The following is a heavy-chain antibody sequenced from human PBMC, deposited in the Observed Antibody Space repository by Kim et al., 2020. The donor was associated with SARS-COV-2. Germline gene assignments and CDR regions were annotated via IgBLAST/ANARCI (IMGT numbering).Heavy chain of an antibody. D-gene: IGHD5-18*01. CDR1: EFTFSDYA. Sequence: GGSLRLSCAASEFTFSDYAMSWVRQAPGKGLEWVSVISGSGAKTDYADSVKGRFTSSRDNSKNTLYLQMSSLRAEDTAVYYCAKHETYSYGSEYFQNWGQGTLVTVSS. CDR2: ISGSGAKT. V-gene: IGHV3-23*01. J-gene: IGHJ1*01. CDR3: AKHETYSYGSEYFQN.